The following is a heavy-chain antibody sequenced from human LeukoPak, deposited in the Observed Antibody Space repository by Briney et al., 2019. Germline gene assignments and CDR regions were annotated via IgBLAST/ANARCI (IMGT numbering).Heavy chain of an antibody. Sequence: ASVKVSCKASGYTFTGYYLHWVRQAPGQGLEWIGWMNPNSGGTKFALKFQGRVTLTRDTSINTAYMELSSLRSDETAVYYCARVWAYHDSSGYLEYFHEWGQGTLVTVSS. CDR2: MNPNSGGT. CDR1: GYTFTGYY. D-gene: IGHD3-22*01. V-gene: IGHV1-2*02. CDR3: ARVWAYHDSSGYLEYFHE. J-gene: IGHJ1*01.